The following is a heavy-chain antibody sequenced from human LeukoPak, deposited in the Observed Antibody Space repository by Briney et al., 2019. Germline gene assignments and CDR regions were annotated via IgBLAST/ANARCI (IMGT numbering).Heavy chain of an antibody. D-gene: IGHD6-13*01. J-gene: IGHJ4*02. V-gene: IGHV3-7*01. CDR3: ARDERIGSWRVSSFDY. CDR1: GFTFSMYW. CDR2: IKQEGSEK. Sequence: GGSLRLSCAASGFTFSMYWMSWVRQAPGKGLEWGANIKQEGSEKYYVDSVKGRFTISRDNAKNSLYLQMNSLRAEDTAVYYCARDERIGSWRVSSFDYWGQGTLVTVSS.